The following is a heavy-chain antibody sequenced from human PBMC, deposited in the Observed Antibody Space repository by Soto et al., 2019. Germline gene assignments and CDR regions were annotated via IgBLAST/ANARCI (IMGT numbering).Heavy chain of an antibody. D-gene: IGHD3-3*01. CDR2: MNPNSGNT. Sequence: ASVKVSCKASGYTFTSYDINWVRQATGQGLEWMGWMNPNSGNTGYAQKFQGRVTMTRNTSISTAYMELSSLRSEDTAVYYCARGPPYYDFWSGYYETDWFDPCGQG. J-gene: IGHJ5*02. CDR3: ARGPPYYDFWSGYYETDWFDP. CDR1: GYTFTSYD. V-gene: IGHV1-8*01.